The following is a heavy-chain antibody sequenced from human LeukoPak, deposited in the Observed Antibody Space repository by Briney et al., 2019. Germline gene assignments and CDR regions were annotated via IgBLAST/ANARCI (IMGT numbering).Heavy chain of an antibody. V-gene: IGHV6-1*01. CDR2: TYYRSKWYN. D-gene: IGHD6-25*01. Sequence: SQTLSLTCAISGDSVSSNSVTWNWIRQSPSRGLEWLGRTYYRSKWYNGYALSLKSRITVSPDTSKNQVSLQLNSVTPEDTAVYYCARTATLGVFDYWGQGTLVTVSS. J-gene: IGHJ4*02. CDR3: ARTATLGVFDY. CDR1: GDSVSSNSVT.